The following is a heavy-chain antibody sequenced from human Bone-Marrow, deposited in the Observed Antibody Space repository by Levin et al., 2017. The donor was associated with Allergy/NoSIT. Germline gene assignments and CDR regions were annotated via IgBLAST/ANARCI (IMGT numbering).Heavy chain of an antibody. J-gene: IGHJ6*03. V-gene: IGHV4-34*01. D-gene: IGHD2/OR15-2a*01. Sequence: KPSETLSLTCAVYGGSFSGYYWSWIRQPPGKGLEWIGEVNHIGTTNYNPSLKSRVTISADTSKNQFSLKVNSVSAADTAVYYCARLSSVNHYYFYYMDVWGKGTTVTVSS. CDR2: VNHIGTT. CDR1: GGSFSGYY. CDR3: ARLSSVNHYYFYYMDV.